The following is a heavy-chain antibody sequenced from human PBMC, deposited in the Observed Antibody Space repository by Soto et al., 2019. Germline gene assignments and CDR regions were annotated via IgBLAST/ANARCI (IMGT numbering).Heavy chain of an antibody. J-gene: IGHJ4*02. CDR2: IYYSGST. Sequence: PSXTLSLTCTVSGGSISSSSYYWGWIRQPPGKGLEWIGSIYYSGSTYYNPSLKSRVTISVDTSKNQSSLKPSSVTAADTAVYYCARLYYFWSGYYNTFDDWGQGTLVTVSA. CDR1: GGSISSSSYY. D-gene: IGHD3-3*01. CDR3: ARLYYFWSGYYNTFDD. V-gene: IGHV4-39*01.